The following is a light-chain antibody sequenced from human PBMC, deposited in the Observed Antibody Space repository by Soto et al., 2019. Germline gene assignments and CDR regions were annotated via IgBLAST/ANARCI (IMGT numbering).Light chain of an antibody. V-gene: IGKV1-27*01. CDR2: AAS. CDR1: QGISNS. Sequence: DIQMTQSPSSLSASVGDRGTITCRATQGISNSLAWYQQKPGKVPKLLIYAASTLQSGVPSRFSGRGSGTHFTLTISSLQPDDVAPYYCQKYNSAPPFTFGPGTKVDIK. CDR3: QKYNSAPPFT. J-gene: IGKJ3*01.